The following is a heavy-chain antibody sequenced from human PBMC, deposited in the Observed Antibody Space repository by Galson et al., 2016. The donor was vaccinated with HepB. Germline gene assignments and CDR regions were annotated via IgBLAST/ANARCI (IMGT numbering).Heavy chain of an antibody. CDR1: GFNFISYG. D-gene: IGHD3-10*01. CDR2: TWFDGNNK. V-gene: IGHV3-33*01. CDR3: ARSREYFGSGSYLVY. J-gene: IGHJ4*02. Sequence: SLRLSCAASGFNFISYGMHWVRQAPGKGLEWVAVTWFDGNNKDYAESVKGRITVSRDNTKNTLSLQLDSLRAEDTAVYHGARSREYFGSGSYLVYWGQGTLVIVSS.